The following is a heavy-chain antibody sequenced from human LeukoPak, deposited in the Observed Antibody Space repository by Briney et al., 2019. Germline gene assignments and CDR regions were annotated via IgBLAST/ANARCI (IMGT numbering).Heavy chain of an antibody. CDR3: GRGRRVQFYYYYYGMDV. D-gene: IGHD5-24*01. CDR1: GGSFSGYY. J-gene: IGHJ6*02. Sequence: SETLSLTCAVYGGSFSGYYWSWIRQPPGKGLEWIGEINHSGSTNYNPSLKSRVTISVDTSKNQFSLKLSSVTAADTAVYYCGRGRRVQFYYYYYGMDVWGQGTTVTVSS. V-gene: IGHV4-34*01. CDR2: INHSGST.